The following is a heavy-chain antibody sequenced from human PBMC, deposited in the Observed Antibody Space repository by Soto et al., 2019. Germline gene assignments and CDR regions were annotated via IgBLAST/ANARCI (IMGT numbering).Heavy chain of an antibody. V-gene: IGHV1-69*13. J-gene: IGHJ4*02. D-gene: IGHD3-22*01. Sequence: SVKVSCKASGGTFSSYAISWVRQAPGQGLEWMGGIIPIFGTANYAQKFQGRVTITADESTSTAYMELSSLRSGDTAVYYCARDAYYDSSGYYYPYYFDYWGQGTLVTVSS. CDR3: ARDAYYDSSGYYYPYYFDY. CDR1: GGTFSSYA. CDR2: IIPIFGTA.